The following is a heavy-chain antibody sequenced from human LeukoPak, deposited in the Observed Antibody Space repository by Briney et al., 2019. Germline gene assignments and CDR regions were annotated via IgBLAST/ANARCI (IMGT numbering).Heavy chain of an antibody. J-gene: IGHJ4*02. Sequence: SETLSLTCTVSGGSISSYYWSWIRQPSGKGLEWIGYIYYSGSTNYNPSLKSRVTISVDTSKNQFSLKLSSVTAADTAVYYCARGGWNKFDYWGQGTLVTVSS. V-gene: IGHV4-59*01. CDR1: GGSISSYY. D-gene: IGHD3-22*01. CDR2: IYYSGST. CDR3: ARGGWNKFDY.